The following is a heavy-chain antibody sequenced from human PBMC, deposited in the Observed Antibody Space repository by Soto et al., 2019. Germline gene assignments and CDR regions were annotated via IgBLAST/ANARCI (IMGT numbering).Heavy chain of an antibody. D-gene: IGHD3-10*01. J-gene: IGHJ6*03. CDR3: AHTRGSHYYYYYYMDV. CDR1: WFSLSTSGVG. Sequence: SGPTLVNPTQTLTLTCTFSWFSLSTSGVGVGWIRQPPGKALEWLALIYWDDDKRYSPSLKSRLTVTKDTSKNQVVLTMTNMDPVDTATYYCAHTRGSHYYYYYYMDVWGKGTTVTVSS. CDR2: IYWDDDK. V-gene: IGHV2-5*02.